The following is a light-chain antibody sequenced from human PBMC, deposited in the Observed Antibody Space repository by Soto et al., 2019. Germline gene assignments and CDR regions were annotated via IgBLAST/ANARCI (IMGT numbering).Light chain of an antibody. Sequence: QSALTQPASVSGSPGQSITISCTGTSSDVGRYNLVSWYQQHPGKAPKLMIYEGSKRPSGVSNRFSGSKSGNTASQTISGLQAEDEADYYCCSYAGSTTFVVFGGGTKLTVL. CDR3: CSYAGSTTFVV. CDR2: EGS. V-gene: IGLV2-23*03. J-gene: IGLJ3*02. CDR1: SSDVGRYNL.